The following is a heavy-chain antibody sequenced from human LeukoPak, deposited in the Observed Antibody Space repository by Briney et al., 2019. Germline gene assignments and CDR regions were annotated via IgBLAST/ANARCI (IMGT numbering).Heavy chain of an antibody. J-gene: IGHJ6*03. D-gene: IGHD5-24*01. Sequence: GGSLRLSCAASGFTFSSYSMNWVRQAPGKGLEWVSSISSSSSYIYYADSVKGRFTISRDNAKNSLYLQMNSLRAEDTAVYYCASEKATKYYYYYMDVWGKGTTVTVSS. CDR2: ISSSSSYI. V-gene: IGHV3-21*01. CDR3: ASEKATKYYYYYMDV. CDR1: GFTFSSYS.